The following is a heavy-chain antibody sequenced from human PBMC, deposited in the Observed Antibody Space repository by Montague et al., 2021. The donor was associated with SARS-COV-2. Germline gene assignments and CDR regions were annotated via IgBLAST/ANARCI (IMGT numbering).Heavy chain of an antibody. CDR1: GGGSISSSHW. V-gene: IGHV4-4*02. CDR3: ARFTSTGSGSYYIFDY. D-gene: IGHD1-26*01. Sequence: SDTLSLTCTVSGGGSISSSHWWSWVRQPPGKGLEWIGEIYHDGSTNYNPSLKSRLTISVDKSKNQFSLKLSSVTAADTAVYYCARFTSTGSGSYYIFDYWGQGTLVTVSS. J-gene: IGHJ4*02. CDR2: IYHDGST.